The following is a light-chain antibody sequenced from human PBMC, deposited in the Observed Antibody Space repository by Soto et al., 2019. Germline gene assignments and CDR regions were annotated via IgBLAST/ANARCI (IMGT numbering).Light chain of an antibody. CDR2: GAS. J-gene: IGKJ3*01. V-gene: IGKV3-20*01. CDR3: QQDGSPRA. Sequence: EIVLTQSPGTLSLSPGERATLSCRASQSVSSSYLAWYQQKPGQAPRLLIYGASSRATGIPDRFSGSGSGTDFTLTISRLEPEDFAVYYCQQDGSPRAFGPGTKVDIK. CDR1: QSVSSSY.